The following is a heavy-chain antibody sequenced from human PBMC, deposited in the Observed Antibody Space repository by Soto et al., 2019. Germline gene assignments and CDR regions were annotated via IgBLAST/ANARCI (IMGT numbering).Heavy chain of an antibody. D-gene: IGHD2-15*01. CDR2: INAGNGNT. CDR1: GYTFTSYA. Sequence: ASVKVSCKASGYTFTSYAMHWVRQAPGQRLEWMGWINAGNGNTKYSQKFQGRVTITRDTSASTAYMELSSLRSEDTAVYYCARDTTTSRYCSGGSCHPGTGYFQHWGQGTLVTVSS. J-gene: IGHJ1*01. CDR3: ARDTTTSRYCSGGSCHPGTGYFQH. V-gene: IGHV1-3*01.